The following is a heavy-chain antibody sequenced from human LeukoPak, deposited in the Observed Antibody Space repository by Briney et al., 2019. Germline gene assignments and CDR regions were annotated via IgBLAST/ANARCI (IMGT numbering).Heavy chain of an antibody. D-gene: IGHD2-15*01. CDR3: ASGGYCSGGGCSDDAFDI. J-gene: IGHJ3*02. CDR1: GGSFSGYY. CDR2: INHSGST. V-gene: IGHV4-34*01. Sequence: SETLSLTCAVYGGSFSGYYWSWIRQPPGKGLEWIGEINHSGSTNYNPSLKSRVTISVATSKNQFSLKLSSVTAADTAVYYCASGGYCSGGGCSDDAFDIWGQGTMVTVSS.